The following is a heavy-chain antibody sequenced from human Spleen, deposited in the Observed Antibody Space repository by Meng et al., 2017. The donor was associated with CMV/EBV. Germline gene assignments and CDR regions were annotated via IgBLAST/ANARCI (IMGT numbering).Heavy chain of an antibody. J-gene: IGHJ4*02. CDR3: ARAPAGYCSSASCQYYFDY. D-gene: IGHD2-2*01. CDR2: VDHGGSA. V-gene: IGHV4-34*01. CDR1: AESFSGYY. Sequence: SETLSLTCAVYAESFSGYYWSWIRQPPGKGLEWIGEVDHGGSANYNPSLKSRVTISVDPSKNQFSLKLSSVTAADTAVYYCARAPAGYCSSASCQYYFDYWGRGTLVTVSS.